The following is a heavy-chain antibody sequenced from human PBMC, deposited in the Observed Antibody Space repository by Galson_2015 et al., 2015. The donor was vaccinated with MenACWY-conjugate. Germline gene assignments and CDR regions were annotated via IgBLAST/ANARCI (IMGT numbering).Heavy chain of an antibody. J-gene: IGHJ4*02. V-gene: IGHV3-23*01. Sequence: SLRLSCAASGFTFSNYAMSWVRQAPGKGLEWVSEISESGDSTYYADSVKGRFTISRDNSRSTLYLQMNSLRAEDTAVYYCAKDRRGNWNSVGNFDNWGQGTLVTVSS. CDR2: ISESGDST. CDR1: GFTFSNYA. CDR3: AKDRRGNWNSVGNFDN. D-gene: IGHD1-7*01.